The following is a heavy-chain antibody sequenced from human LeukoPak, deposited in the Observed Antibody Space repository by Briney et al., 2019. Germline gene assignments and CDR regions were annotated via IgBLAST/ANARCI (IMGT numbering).Heavy chain of an antibody. CDR3: AKDQERGVGATTTPDFDY. D-gene: IGHD1-26*01. J-gene: IGHJ4*02. CDR1: GFTFSSYA. Sequence: PGGSLRLSCAASGFTFSSYAMSWVRQAPGKGLEWGSAISGSGGSTYYADSVKGQFTISRDNSKNTLYLQMNSLRAEDTAVYYCAKDQERGVGATTTPDFDYWGQGTLVTVSS. V-gene: IGHV3-23*01. CDR2: ISGSGGST.